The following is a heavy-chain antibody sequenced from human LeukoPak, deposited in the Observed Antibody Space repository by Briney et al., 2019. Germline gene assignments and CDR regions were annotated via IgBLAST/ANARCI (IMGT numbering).Heavy chain of an antibody. CDR1: GFTHKSYS. D-gene: IGHD2-2*01. J-gene: IGHJ5*02. V-gene: IGHV3-21*01. Sequence: GSLRLSCPASGFTHKSYSMFMVLQAPGKGLEWVSSISSSSSYIYYADSVKGRFTISRDNAKNSLYLQMNSLRAEDTAVYYCARGNSPVVHNKWFDPWGQGTLVTVSS. CDR2: ISSSSSYI. CDR3: ARGNSPVVHNKWFDP.